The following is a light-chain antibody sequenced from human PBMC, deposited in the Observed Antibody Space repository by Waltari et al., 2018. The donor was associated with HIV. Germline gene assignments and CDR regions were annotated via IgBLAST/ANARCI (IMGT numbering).Light chain of an antibody. J-gene: IGKJ1*01. CDR2: AAS. Sequence: EVVLTQSPVTLSLSQGETATLSCRASQSISSAHLAWYQQIPGQPPRLLIFAASTRATYIPDRFSGSGSGADFTLTISRLEPEDFAVYYCQQYGDSPETFGRGTKVEIK. CDR1: QSISSAH. CDR3: QQYGDSPET. V-gene: IGKV3-20*01.